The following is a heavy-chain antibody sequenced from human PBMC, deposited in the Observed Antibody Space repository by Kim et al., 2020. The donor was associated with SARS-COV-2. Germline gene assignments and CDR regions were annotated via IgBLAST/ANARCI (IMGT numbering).Heavy chain of an antibody. J-gene: IGHJ6*02. V-gene: IGHV1-2*02. CDR3: ARDLVSGMKHPQPRIYYYYYGMDV. CDR2: INPNSGGT. D-gene: IGHD3-10*01. Sequence: ASVKVSCKASGYTFTGYYMHWVRQAPGQGLEWMGWINPNSGGTNYAQKFQGRVTMTRDTSISTAYMELSRLRSDDTAVYYCARDLVSGMKHPQPRIYYYYYGMDVWGQGTTVTVSS. CDR1: GYTFTGYY.